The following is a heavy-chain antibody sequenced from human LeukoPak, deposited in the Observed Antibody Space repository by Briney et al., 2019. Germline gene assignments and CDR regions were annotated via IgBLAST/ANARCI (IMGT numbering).Heavy chain of an antibody. CDR3: ARGYSSSWYPY. CDR2: IWYDGSNK. D-gene: IGHD6-13*01. CDR1: GFTFSRFG. Sequence: GRSLRLSCEASGFTFSRFGMHWVSQAPGKGLEWVAVIWYDGSNKYYADSVKGRFTISRDNSKNTLYLQMNSLRAEDTAVYYCARGYSSSWYPYWGQGTLVTVTS. J-gene: IGHJ1*01. V-gene: IGHV3-33*01.